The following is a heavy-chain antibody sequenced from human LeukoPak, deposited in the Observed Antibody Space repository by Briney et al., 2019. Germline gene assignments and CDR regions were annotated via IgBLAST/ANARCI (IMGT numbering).Heavy chain of an antibody. V-gene: IGHV1-2*02. J-gene: IGHJ4*02. CDR2: INPNSGGT. D-gene: IGHD2-2*01. CDR1: GYTFTGYY. CDR3: AREKKGYCSSTSCQRPQIDY. Sequence: ASVKVSCKASGYTFTGYYTHWVRQAPGQGLEWMGWINPNSGGTNYAQKFQGRVTMTRDTSISTAYMELSRLRSDDTAVYYCAREKKGYCSSTSCQRPQIDYWGQGTLVTVSS.